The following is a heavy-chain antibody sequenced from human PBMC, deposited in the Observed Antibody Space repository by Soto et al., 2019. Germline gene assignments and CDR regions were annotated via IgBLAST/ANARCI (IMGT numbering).Heavy chain of an antibody. CDR1: GYSFGNYW. J-gene: IGHJ4*02. V-gene: IGHV5-51*01. D-gene: IGHD6-13*01. CDR3: ARKIAETGSGFDY. Sequence: GESLKISCKGSGYSFGNYWIAWVRQRPGKGLEWMGIIHPGKSDTRYSPSFEGQVTISADSSISTAHLQWSTLQASDSATYYCARKIAETGSGFDYWGQGTLVTVS. CDR2: IHPGKSDT.